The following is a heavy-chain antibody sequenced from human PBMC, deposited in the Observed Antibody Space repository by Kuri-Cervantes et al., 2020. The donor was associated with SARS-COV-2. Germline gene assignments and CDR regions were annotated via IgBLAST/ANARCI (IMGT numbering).Heavy chain of an antibody. D-gene: IGHD3-10*01. CDR1: GFFLSAYN. V-gene: IGHV3-48*01. CDR2: ISASSGRI. CDR3: ARVVRGVSVHWFDP. Sequence: GGSLRLSCAASGFFLSAYNMNWVRQAPGRGLEWVSYISASSGRIYYADSVKGRFTISRDNARNSLYLQMNSLRAEDTAVYYCARVVRGVSVHWFDPWGQGTLVTVSS. J-gene: IGHJ5*02.